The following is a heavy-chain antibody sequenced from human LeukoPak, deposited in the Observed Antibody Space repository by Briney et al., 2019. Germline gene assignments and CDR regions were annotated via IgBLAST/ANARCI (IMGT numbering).Heavy chain of an antibody. V-gene: IGHV3-9*01. CDR1: GFTFDDYA. CDR2: ISWNSGSI. CDR3: AKGSSGYYYLDY. D-gene: IGHD3-22*01. Sequence: GRSLRLSCAASGFTFDDYAMHWVRQAPGKGLEWVSGISWNSGSIGYADSVKGRFTISRDNAKNSLYLQMNSLRAEDTALYYCAKGSSGYYYLDYWGQGTLVTVSS. J-gene: IGHJ4*02.